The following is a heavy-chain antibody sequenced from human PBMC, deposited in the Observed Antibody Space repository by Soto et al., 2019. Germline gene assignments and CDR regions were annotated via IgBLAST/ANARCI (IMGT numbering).Heavy chain of an antibody. CDR1: GFTFSTYA. Sequence: GGSLRLSCAASGFTFSTYAMSWVRQAPGKGLEWVSGIRGSDDTTFYADSVKGRFTISRDNSRSTVYLQMNSLRAEDTAIYYCAKDSTASYGYFNFWGQGTRVTVSS. CDR2: IRGSDDTT. V-gene: IGHV3-23*01. J-gene: IGHJ4*02. CDR3: AKDSTASYGYFNF. D-gene: IGHD3-22*01.